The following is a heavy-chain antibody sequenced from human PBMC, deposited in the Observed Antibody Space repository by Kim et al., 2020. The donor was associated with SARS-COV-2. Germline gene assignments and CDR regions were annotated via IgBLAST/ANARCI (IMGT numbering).Heavy chain of an antibody. V-gene: IGHV3-33*01. D-gene: IGHD1-26*01. Sequence: YADSVKGRLTISRDNSKTMLYLHMNSLRVEDTAVYYCVRDESGSYFGYFHYWGQGTLVTVSS. CDR3: VRDESGSYFGYFHY. J-gene: IGHJ4*02.